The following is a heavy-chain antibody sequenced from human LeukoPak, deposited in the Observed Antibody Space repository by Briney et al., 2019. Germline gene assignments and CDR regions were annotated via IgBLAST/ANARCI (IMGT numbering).Heavy chain of an antibody. D-gene: IGHD6-6*01. CDR3: ARWSGSVTARNYYYYMDV. CDR1: GGSISSYY. V-gene: IGHV4-4*07. CDR2: IYTSGTT. J-gene: IGHJ6*03. Sequence: SETLSLTCTVSGGSISSYYWSWIRQPAGSGLEWIGRIYTSGTTDYNPSLRTRVTISVDASRNQFSLNLSSVIAADTAVYYCARWSGSVTARNYYYYMDVWGEGTTVTVSS.